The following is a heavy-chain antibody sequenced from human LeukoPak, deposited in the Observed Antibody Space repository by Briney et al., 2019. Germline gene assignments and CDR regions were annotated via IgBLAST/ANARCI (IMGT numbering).Heavy chain of an antibody. CDR1: GGSISSYY. D-gene: IGHD6-6*01. J-gene: IGHJ4*02. V-gene: IGHV4-59*08. CDR2: FHYSGST. Sequence: SETLSLTCTVSGGSISSYYWSWIRQPPGKGLEWIGYFHYSGSTKYNPSLKSRVTISVDTSKNQFSLKLSSVTAADTAVYYCARLGDSSSRLYYFDYWGQGTLVTVSS. CDR3: ARLGDSSSRLYYFDY.